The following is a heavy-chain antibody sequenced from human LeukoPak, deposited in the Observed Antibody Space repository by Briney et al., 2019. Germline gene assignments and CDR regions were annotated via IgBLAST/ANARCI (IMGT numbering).Heavy chain of an antibody. V-gene: IGHV4-4*09. CDR1: GDSITNFY. CDR3: ARCNAPYYYDSTGYYWFDP. Sequence: PSETLSLTCAVSGDSITNFYWSWIRQSPGKGLKWIGDIYTSGSTKYHPSLKSRATISVDTSKNQFSLKLFSVTAADTAVYYCARCNAPYYYDSTGYYWFDPWGQGTLVTVSS. D-gene: IGHD3-22*01. J-gene: IGHJ5*02. CDR2: IYTSGST.